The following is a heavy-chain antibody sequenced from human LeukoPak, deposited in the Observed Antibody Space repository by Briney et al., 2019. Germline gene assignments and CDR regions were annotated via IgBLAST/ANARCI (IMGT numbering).Heavy chain of an antibody. CDR2: IYYSGST. V-gene: IGHV4-30-4*01. Sequence: PSQTLSLTCTVSGGSISSGDYYGSWIRQPPGKGLEWIGYIYYSGSTYYHPSLKSRVTISVDTSKNQFSLKLSSVTAADTAVYYCARVGGSGSYPFDYWGQGTLVTVSS. D-gene: IGHD3-10*01. CDR1: GGSISSGDYY. CDR3: ARVGGSGSYPFDY. J-gene: IGHJ4*02.